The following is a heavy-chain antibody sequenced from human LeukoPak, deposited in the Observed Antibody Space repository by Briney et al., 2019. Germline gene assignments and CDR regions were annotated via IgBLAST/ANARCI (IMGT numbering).Heavy chain of an antibody. J-gene: IGHJ3*02. CDR2: IYPGDSDT. V-gene: IGHV5-51*01. CDR1: GYSFTSYW. D-gene: IGHD5-18*01. CDR3: AISTAMVIGAFDI. Sequence: GESLKISCKGSGYSFTSYWIGWVRQMPGKGLEWMGIIYPGDSDTRYSPSFQGQVTISADKSIGTAYLQWSSLKASDTAMYYCAISTAMVIGAFDIWGQGTMVTVSS.